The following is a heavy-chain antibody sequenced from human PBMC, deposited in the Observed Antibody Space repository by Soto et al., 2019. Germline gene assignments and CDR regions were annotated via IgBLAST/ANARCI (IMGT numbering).Heavy chain of an antibody. D-gene: IGHD3-3*01. CDR3: TTDLADFWSGYFGLYYYGMDV. Sequence: EVQLVESGGGLVKPGGSLRLSCAASGFTFSNAWTNWVRQAPGKGLEWVGRIKSKTDGGTTDYAAPVKGRFTISRDDSKNTLYLQMNSLKTEDTAVYYCTTDLADFWSGYFGLYYYGMDVWGQATTVTVSS. CDR1: GFTFSNAW. V-gene: IGHV3-15*07. J-gene: IGHJ6*02. CDR2: IKSKTDGGTT.